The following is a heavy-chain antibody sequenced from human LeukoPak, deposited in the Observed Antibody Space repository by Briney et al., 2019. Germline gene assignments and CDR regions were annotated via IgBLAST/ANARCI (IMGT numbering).Heavy chain of an antibody. CDR2: MSAGGENT. Sequence: TGGSLRLSCAASGFTFSSYGMAWVRQAPGKGLEWVSTMSAGGENTHYADAVEGRFTISRDNSKDTLYLEMNSLRAEDTAVYYCTKDAGPTFNWFDPWGQRTRVTVCS. V-gene: IGHV3-23*01. CDR1: GFTFSSYG. J-gene: IGHJ5*02. CDR3: TKDAGPTFNWFDP. D-gene: IGHD1-14*01.